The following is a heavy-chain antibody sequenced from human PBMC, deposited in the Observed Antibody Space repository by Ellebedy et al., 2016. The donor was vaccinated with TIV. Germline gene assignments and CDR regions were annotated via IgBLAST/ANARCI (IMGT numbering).Heavy chain of an antibody. V-gene: IGHV3-23*01. J-gene: IGHJ4*02. D-gene: IGHD2-21*01. CDR2: ISGGSGANT. Sequence: GGSLRLXXLASGFTFSNFAMSWVRQAPGKGLEWVSAISGGSGANTYYPDSVKGRFTISRDSSKNTLYLQMNSLRAEDTAVYYCAKEDQYSGLDLDYWGQGTLVTVSS. CDR1: GFTFSNFA. CDR3: AKEDQYSGLDLDY.